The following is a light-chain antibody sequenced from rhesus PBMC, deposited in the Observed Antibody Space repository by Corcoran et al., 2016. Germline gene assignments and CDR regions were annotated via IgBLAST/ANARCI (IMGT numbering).Light chain of an antibody. J-gene: IGKJ3*01. Sequence: DIQMTQSPSSLSASVGDRVTITCRASQGITNDLAWYQQKPGETPKLLIYEASSLQSGIPSRFSGSGSGTDFTLTISSLPSEDFATYYCQHYYSTPFTFGPRTKLDIK. CDR2: EAS. CDR1: QGITND. CDR3: QHYYSTPFT. V-gene: IGKV1-25*01.